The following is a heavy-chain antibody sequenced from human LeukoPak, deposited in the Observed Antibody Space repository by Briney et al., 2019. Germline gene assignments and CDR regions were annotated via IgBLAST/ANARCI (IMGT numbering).Heavy chain of an antibody. CDR1: GFTFSNYG. Sequence: GGTLRLSCAASGFTFSNYGMNWVRQAPGKGLEWVAVISYDGSDKFYADSVKGRFTISRDSSKNTLYLQMNSLRPEDTAVYYCARARPSMWIDYWGQGTLVTVSS. D-gene: IGHD5-12*01. V-gene: IGHV3-30*03. CDR2: ISYDGSDK. J-gene: IGHJ4*02. CDR3: ARARPSMWIDY.